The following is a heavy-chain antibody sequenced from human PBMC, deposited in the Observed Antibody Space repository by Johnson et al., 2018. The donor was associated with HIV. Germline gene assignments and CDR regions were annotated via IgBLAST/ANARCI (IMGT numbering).Heavy chain of an antibody. V-gene: IGHV3-11*04. CDR3: VTLSSTSREDAFDI. J-gene: IGHJ3*02. Sequence: QVQLVESGGGLVKPGGSLRLSCAASEFTFSDYYMSWIRQALGKGLEWVSYISSSGSTIYYADSVKGRFTISRDNAKKSLYLQMNSLRAEDTAVYSCVTLSSTSREDAFDIWGQGTMVTVSS. CDR1: EFTFSDYY. D-gene: IGHD2-2*01. CDR2: ISSSGSTI.